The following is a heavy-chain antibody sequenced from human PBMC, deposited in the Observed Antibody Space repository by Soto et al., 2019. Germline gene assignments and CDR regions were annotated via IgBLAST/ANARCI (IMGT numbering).Heavy chain of an antibody. D-gene: IGHD2-2*01. CDR2: IYYSGST. Sequence: QVQLQESGPGLVKPSETLSLTCTVSGGSISSYYWSWIRQPPGKGLEWIGYIYYSGSTNYNPSLKNRVTISVDTSKNQFSLKLSSVTAADTAVYYCARLGYCSSTSCFDIWGQGTMVTVSS. J-gene: IGHJ3*02. V-gene: IGHV4-59*08. CDR1: GGSISSYY. CDR3: ARLGYCSSTSCFDI.